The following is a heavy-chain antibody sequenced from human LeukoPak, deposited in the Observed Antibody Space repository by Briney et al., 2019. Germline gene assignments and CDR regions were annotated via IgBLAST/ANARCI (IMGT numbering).Heavy chain of an antibody. J-gene: IGHJ4*02. CDR2: INHSGST. V-gene: IGHV4-34*01. CDR3: ARGRKYPSYFDY. Sequence: PSETLSLTCAVYGGSFSGYYWSWIRQPPGKGLEWIGEINHSGSTNYNPSLKCRVTISVDTSENQFSLKLSSVTAADTAVYYCARGRKYPSYFDYWGQGTLVTVSS. CDR1: GGSFSGYY. D-gene: IGHD1-14*01.